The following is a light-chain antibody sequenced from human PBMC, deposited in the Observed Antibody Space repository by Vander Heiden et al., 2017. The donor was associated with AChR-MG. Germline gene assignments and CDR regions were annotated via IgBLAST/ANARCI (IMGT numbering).Light chain of an antibody. CDR3: QQYGSSPYT. V-gene: IGKV3-20*01. CDR2: VAS. Sequence: DIVLTQSPGTPSLAPGDRATLSRRASQSVSSSYLAWYQQKPGQAPRLLIYVASSRATGIPDRFSGSGSGTDFTLTISRLEPEDVAVYYCQQYGSSPYTFGQGTKLEIK. J-gene: IGKJ2*01. CDR1: QSVSSSY.